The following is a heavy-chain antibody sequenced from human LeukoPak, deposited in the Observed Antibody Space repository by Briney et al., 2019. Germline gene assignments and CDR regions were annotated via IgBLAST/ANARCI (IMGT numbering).Heavy chain of an antibody. CDR1: GFPFSSYW. CDR2: IKQDGSKK. J-gene: IGHJ4*02. CDR3: ARDLEYYYGSGSYYNKSAY. V-gene: IGHV3-7*01. D-gene: IGHD3-10*01. Sequence: GGSLRLSCVASGFPFSSYWMTWVRQAPGKGLEWVANIKQDGSKKSYVDSVKGRFTISRDNAKNSLYLQMNSLRAEDTAVYYCARDLEYYYGSGSYYNKSAYWGQGTLVTVSS.